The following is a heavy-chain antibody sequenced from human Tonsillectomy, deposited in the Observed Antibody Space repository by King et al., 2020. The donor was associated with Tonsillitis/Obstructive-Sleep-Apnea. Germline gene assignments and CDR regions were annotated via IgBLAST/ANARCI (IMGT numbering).Heavy chain of an antibody. CDR1: GGSFSGYY. V-gene: IGHV4-34*01. CDR3: APLVYCSSTSCKQNHSRWFDP. Sequence: VQLQQWGAGLLKPSETLSLTCAVYGGSFSGYYWSWIRQPPGKGLEWVGEINHSGSXNYNPSLKSRVTISVDKSKNKISLKLSSVTAADTAVYYCAPLVYCSSTSCKQNHSRWFDPWGQGPLLTVSS. J-gene: IGHJ5*02. D-gene: IGHD2-2*01. CDR2: INHSGSX.